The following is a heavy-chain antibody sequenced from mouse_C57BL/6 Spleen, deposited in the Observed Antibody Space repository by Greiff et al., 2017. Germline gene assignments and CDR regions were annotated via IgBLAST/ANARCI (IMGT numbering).Heavy chain of an antibody. J-gene: IGHJ2*01. CDR1: GFTFTSYW. Sequence: VQLQQSGAELAKPGASVKLSCTASGFTFTSYWMHWVKQRPGQGLEWIGYINPSSGYTKYNQKFQDKATLTADKSSSAAYMQLSSLTYEDSAVYYCAREGDYDPFEYWGQGTTLTVSS. V-gene: IGHV1-7*01. CDR3: AREGDYDPFEY. CDR2: INPSSGYT. D-gene: IGHD2-4*01.